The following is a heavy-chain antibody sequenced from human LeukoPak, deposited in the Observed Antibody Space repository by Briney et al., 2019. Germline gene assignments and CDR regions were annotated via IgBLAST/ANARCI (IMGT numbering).Heavy chain of an antibody. CDR1: GYTLTELF. J-gene: IGHJ4*02. V-gene: IGHV1-24*01. CDR2: FDPEDGET. D-gene: IGHD1-26*01. Sequence: GASVKVSCKVSGYTLTELFMHWVRQAPGKGLEWMGGFDPEDGETIYAQKFQGRVTITRNTSISTAYMELSSLRSEDTAVYCCARSYRGQNSGSFGYWGQGTLVTVSS. CDR3: ARSYRGQNSGSFGY.